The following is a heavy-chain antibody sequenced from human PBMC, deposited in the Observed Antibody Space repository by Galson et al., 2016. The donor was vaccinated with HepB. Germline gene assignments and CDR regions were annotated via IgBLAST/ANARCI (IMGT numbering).Heavy chain of an antibody. Sequence: SVKVSCKASGFTFSTSAIQWVRQARGQHLEWVRWIIVGSGNTNYAQTLQDRVTITTDMSTGTAYLELTSLRSEDTSVYYCAAELYIHGCCHLDYWGQGTLVTVSS. D-gene: IGHD3-10*01. J-gene: IGHJ4*02. CDR2: IIVGSGNT. CDR1: GFTFSTSA. V-gene: IGHV1-58*02. CDR3: AAELYIHGCCHLDY.